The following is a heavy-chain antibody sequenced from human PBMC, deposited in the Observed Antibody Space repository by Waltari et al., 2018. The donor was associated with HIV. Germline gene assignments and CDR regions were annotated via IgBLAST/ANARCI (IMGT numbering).Heavy chain of an antibody. CDR1: HFSINSAFY. V-gene: IGHV4-38-2*02. Sequence: HVQLQESGPRLVNPSENLSLTCPVSHFSINSAFYWGWIRQPPGQGLEWIGNFYHNGTTYYNPSLNSRVTISVGTAMNQFSLRLTSVTAAETASYYCARARRGMHSSGRFDYWGQGTLVTVSS. J-gene: IGHJ4*02. D-gene: IGHD3-10*01. CDR2: FYHNGTT. CDR3: ARARRGMHSSGRFDY.